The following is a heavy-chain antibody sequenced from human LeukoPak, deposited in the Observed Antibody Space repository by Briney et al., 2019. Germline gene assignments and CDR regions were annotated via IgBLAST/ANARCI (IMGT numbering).Heavy chain of an antibody. CDR2: IYYSGST. D-gene: IGHD1-26*01. CDR3: ARHWESYYY. Sequence: AESLSLTCTASGGSISSNGYNWVWIPHPPGQELQCIWSIYYSGSTNYNPSLKNRVTISVDTSKNQLSLKLSSVTAAETDVYYCARHWESYYYWGQGTLVTVSS. CDR1: GGSISSNGYN. V-gene: IGHV4-39*01. J-gene: IGHJ4*02.